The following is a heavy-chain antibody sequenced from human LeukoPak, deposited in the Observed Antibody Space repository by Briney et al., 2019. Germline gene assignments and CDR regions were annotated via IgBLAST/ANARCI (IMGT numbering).Heavy chain of an antibody. CDR1: GFTFSSYS. Sequence: GGSLRLSCAASGFTFSSYSINWVRQAPGKGLEWVSYISSSSSTIYYADSVKGRFTISRDNAKNSLYLQMNSLRDEDTAVYYCARDVDYYDFWSGYYTGGKLGYFDYWGQGTMVTVSS. CDR2: ISSSSSTI. CDR3: ARDVDYYDFWSGYYTGGKLGYFDY. J-gene: IGHJ4*02. D-gene: IGHD3-3*01. V-gene: IGHV3-48*02.